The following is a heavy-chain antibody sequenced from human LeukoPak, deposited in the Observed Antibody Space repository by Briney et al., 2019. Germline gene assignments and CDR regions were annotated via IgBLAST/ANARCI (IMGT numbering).Heavy chain of an antibody. Sequence: GGSLRLSCAASGFTVSSNYMSWVRQAPGKGLEWVSVIYSGGSTYYADSVEGRFTISRDNSKNTLYLQMNSLRAEDTAVYYCARSNKYYFDYWGQGTLVTVSS. CDR3: ARSNKYYFDY. CDR1: GFTVSSNY. J-gene: IGHJ4*02. V-gene: IGHV3-53*01. CDR2: IYSGGST.